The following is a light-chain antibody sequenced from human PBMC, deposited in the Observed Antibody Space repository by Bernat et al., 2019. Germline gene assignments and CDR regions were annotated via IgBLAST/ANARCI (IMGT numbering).Light chain of an antibody. Sequence: EIVMTQSPATLSVSPGERVTLSCRASQSVGSNLVWYQQKPGQAPRLLIHGASTRATGIPARFSGSGSGTEFTLTISSLQSEDFAVYYCQQYDNWATFGQGTKVEIK. V-gene: IGKV3-15*01. CDR3: QQYDNWAT. CDR1: QSVGSN. J-gene: IGKJ1*01. CDR2: GAS.